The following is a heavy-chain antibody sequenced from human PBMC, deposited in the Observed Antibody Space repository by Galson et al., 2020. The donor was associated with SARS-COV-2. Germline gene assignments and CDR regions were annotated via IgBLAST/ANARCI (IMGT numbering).Heavy chain of an antibody. CDR1: GGSFSGYY. CDR3: ARERYSSSWYGRGNWFDP. Sequence: SQTLSLTCAVYGGSFSGYYWSWIRQPPGKGLEWIGEINHSGRTNYNPSLKSRVTISVDTSKNQFSLKLSSVTAADTAVYYCARERYSSSWYGRGNWFDPWGQGTLVTVSS. CDR2: INHSGRT. J-gene: IGHJ5*02. V-gene: IGHV4-34*01. D-gene: IGHD6-13*01.